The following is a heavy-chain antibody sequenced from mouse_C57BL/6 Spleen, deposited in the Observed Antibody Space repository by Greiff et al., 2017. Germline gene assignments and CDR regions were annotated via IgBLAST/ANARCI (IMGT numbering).Heavy chain of an antibody. J-gene: IGHJ4*01. Sequence: EVQLVESGEGLVKPGGSLKLSCAASGFTFSSYAMSWVRQTPEKRLEWVAYISSGGDYIYYADTVKGRFTISRDNARNTLYLQMSSLKSEDTAMYYCTRDEVATKAMDYWGQGTSVTVSS. D-gene: IGHD1-1*02. V-gene: IGHV5-9-1*02. CDR3: TRDEVATKAMDY. CDR2: ISSGGDYI. CDR1: GFTFSSYA.